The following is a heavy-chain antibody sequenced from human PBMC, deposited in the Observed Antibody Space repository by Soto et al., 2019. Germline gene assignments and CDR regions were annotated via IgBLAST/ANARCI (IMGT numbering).Heavy chain of an antibody. J-gene: IGHJ3*01. CDR3: VRGQRGGFDL. V-gene: IGHV3-11*06. CDR2: ISSSSSYT. CDR1: GFTFSDYY. D-gene: IGHD2-15*01. Sequence: GGSLRLSCAASGFTFSDYYMSWIRQALGKGLEWVSYISSSSSYTNYADSVKGRFTISRDNAKNTLYLQMNGLRVEDTAVYFCVRGQRGGFDLWGQGTMVTVSS.